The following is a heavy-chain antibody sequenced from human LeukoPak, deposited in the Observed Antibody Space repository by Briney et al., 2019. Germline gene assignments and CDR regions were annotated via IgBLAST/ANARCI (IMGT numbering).Heavy chain of an antibody. Sequence: SETLSLTCTVSGGSISSYSWSWIRQPPGKGLEWIGYIYYTGSTNYNPSLKSRVTISLDTSKNQFSLKLSSMTAADTAVYYCARQRVNKWNNLWSFDYWGQGTLVTVSS. CDR3: ARQRVNKWNNLWSFDY. CDR2: IYYTGST. J-gene: IGHJ4*02. CDR1: GGSISSYS. V-gene: IGHV4-59*08. D-gene: IGHD1/OR15-1a*01.